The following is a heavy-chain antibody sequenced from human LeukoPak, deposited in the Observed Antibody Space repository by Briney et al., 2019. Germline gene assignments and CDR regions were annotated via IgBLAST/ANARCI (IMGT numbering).Heavy chain of an antibody. J-gene: IGHJ6*03. V-gene: IGHV1-69*05. CDR3: ARGKKEDFWSGYPPYYYYYYMDV. CDR1: GGTFSSYA. D-gene: IGHD3-3*01. CDR2: IIPIFGTA. Sequence: SVKVSCKASGGTFSSYAISWVRQAPGQGLEWMGGIIPIFGTANYAQKFQGRVTITTDESTSTAYMKLSSLRSEDTAVYYCARGKKEDFWSGYPPYYYYYYMDVWGKGTTVTVSS.